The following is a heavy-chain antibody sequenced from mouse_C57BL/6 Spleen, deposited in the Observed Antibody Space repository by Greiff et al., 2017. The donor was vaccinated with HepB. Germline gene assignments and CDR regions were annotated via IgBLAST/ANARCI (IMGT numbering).Heavy chain of an antibody. Sequence: EVQLVESGGGLVQPKGSLKLSCAASGFSFNTYAMNWVRQAPGKGLEWVARIRSKSNNYATYYADSVKDIFTISRDDSESMLYLQMNNLKTEDTAVYYFVRHGHYDYDGGAWFAYWGQGTLVTVSA. CDR3: VRHGHYDYDGGAWFAY. V-gene: IGHV10-1*01. D-gene: IGHD2-4*01. CDR2: IRSKSNNYAT. CDR1: GFSFNTYA. J-gene: IGHJ3*01.